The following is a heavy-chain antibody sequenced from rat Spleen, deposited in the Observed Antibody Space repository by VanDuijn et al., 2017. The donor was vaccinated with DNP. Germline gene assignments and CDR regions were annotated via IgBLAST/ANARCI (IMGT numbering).Heavy chain of an antibody. CDR1: GFNFNDYW. D-gene: IGHD1-11*01. CDR2: INQDSSTI. V-gene: IGHV4-2*01. CDR3: ARGPNYGGYADYLDY. J-gene: IGHJ2*01. Sequence: EVQLVESGGGLVQPGRSLKLSCAASGFNFNDYWMGWVRQAPGKGLEWIGEINQDSSTINYSPSLKDKLTISRDSAQNTLYLQMSKLGSEDTAIYYCARGPNYGGYADYLDYWGQGIMVTVSS.